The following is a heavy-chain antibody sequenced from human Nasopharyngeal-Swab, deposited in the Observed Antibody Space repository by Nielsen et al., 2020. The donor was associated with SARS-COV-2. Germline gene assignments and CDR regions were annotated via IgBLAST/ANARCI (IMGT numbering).Heavy chain of an antibody. D-gene: IGHD2-8*01. V-gene: IGHV1-45*02. CDR2: ITPFNGNA. CDR1: GFSITYRF. Sequence: SVKVSCKASGFSITYRFLHWMRQAPGQALEWMGWITPFNGNAKYAQKFQGRVSITRDGSRTTASLELSSLRPDDTAMYFCTSGQCINGVCNPTDGLDVWGQGTSVTVS. CDR3: TSGQCINGVCNPTDGLDV. J-gene: IGHJ6*02.